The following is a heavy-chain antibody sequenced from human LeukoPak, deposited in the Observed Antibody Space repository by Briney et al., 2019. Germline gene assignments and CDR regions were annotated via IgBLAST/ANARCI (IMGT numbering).Heavy chain of an antibody. Sequence: PGRSLRLSCAASGFTFSSYGMHWVRQAPGKGLEWVAVISYDGSNKYYADSVKGRFTISRDNSKNTLYLQMNSLRAEDTAVYYCARAREYPYYFDYWGQGTLVTVSS. CDR1: GFTFSSYG. J-gene: IGHJ4*02. V-gene: IGHV3-30*03. D-gene: IGHD3-10*01. CDR3: ARAREYPYYFDY. CDR2: ISYDGSNK.